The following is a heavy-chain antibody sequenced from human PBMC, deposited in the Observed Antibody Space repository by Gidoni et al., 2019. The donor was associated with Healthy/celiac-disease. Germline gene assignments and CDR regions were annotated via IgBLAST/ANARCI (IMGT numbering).Heavy chain of an antibody. CDR3: AKDIAFAYYYDSSGAFDI. Sequence: QVQLVESGGGVVQPGRSLRLSGAASGFTFSRSGRHWVRQGPGKGLEWVAVISYDGSNKYYADSVKGRFTISRDNSKNTLYLQMNSLRAEETAVYYCAKDIAFAYYYDSSGAFDIWGQGTMVTVSS. D-gene: IGHD3-22*01. J-gene: IGHJ3*02. CDR1: GFTFSRSG. V-gene: IGHV3-30*18. CDR2: ISYDGSNK.